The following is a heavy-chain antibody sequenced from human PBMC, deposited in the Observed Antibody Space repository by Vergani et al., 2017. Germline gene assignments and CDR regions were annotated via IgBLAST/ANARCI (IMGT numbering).Heavy chain of an antibody. CDR2: IIPIFGTA. V-gene: IGHV1-69*01. D-gene: IGHD6-13*01. Sequence: QVQLVQSGAEVKKPGSSVKVSCKASGGTFSSYAISWVRQAPGQGLEWMGGIIPIFGTANYAQKFQGRVTITADESTSTAYMELSSLRSEDTAVYYCARGGRAIAAAVGGLYYYYYGMDVWGQGTTVTVSS. J-gene: IGHJ6*02. CDR3: ARGGRAIAAAVGGLYYYYYGMDV. CDR1: GGTFSSYA.